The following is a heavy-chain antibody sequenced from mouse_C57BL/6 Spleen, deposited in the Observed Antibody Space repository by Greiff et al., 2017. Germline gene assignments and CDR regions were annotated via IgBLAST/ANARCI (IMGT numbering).Heavy chain of an antibody. J-gene: IGHJ2*01. CDR1: GFTFSSYA. D-gene: IGHD3-3*01. CDR3: ARDGDEGRGPYYFDY. Sequence: EVQLQESGGGLVKPGGSLKLSCAASGFTFSSYAMSWVRQTPEKRLEWVATISDGGSYTYYPDNVKGRFTISRDNAKNNLYLQMSHLKSEDTAMYYCARDGDEGRGPYYFDYWGQGTTLTVSS. CDR2: ISDGGSYT. V-gene: IGHV5-4*01.